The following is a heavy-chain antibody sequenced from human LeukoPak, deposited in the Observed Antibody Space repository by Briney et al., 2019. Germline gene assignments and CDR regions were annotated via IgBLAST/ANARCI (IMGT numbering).Heavy chain of an antibody. J-gene: IGHJ2*01. CDR3: ARHPGKVTNDWYFDL. CDR2: IYPNSGGT. V-gene: IGHV1-2*02. CDR1: GYTFTGYY. D-gene: IGHD4-23*01. Sequence: GASVKVPCKASGYTFTGYYMHWVRQAPGQGLEWMGWIYPNSGGTNYAQKFQGRVTMTRDTSITTAYMELSRLSSDDTAVYYCARHPGKVTNDWYFDLWGRGTLVTVSS.